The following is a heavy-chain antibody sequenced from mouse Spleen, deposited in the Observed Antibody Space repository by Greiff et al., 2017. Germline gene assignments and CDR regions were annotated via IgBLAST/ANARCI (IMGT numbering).Heavy chain of an antibody. CDR2: IDPSDSYT. V-gene: IGHV1-69*01. D-gene: IGHD2-4*01. CDR1: GYTFTSYW. CDR3: ARSPDYDGYYFDY. Sequence: SGAELVMPGASVKLSCKASGYTFTSYWMHWVKQRPGQGLEWIGEIDPSDSYTKYNQKFKGKSTLTVDKSSSTAYMQLSSLTSEDSAVYYCARSPDYDGYYFDYWGQGATLTVSS. J-gene: IGHJ2*01.